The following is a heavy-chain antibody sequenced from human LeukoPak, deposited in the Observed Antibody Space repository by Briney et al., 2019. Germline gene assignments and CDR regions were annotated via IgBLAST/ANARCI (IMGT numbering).Heavy chain of an antibody. J-gene: IGHJ5*02. Sequence: PSETLSLTCTVSGGSISSGSYYWSWIRQPAGKGLEWIGRIYTSGSTNYNPSLKSRVTISVDKSKNQFSLKLSSVTAADTAVYYCASRPYDFWSGYYLYNWFDPWGQGTLVTVSS. CDR2: IYTSGST. CDR1: GGSISSGSYY. D-gene: IGHD3-3*01. CDR3: ASRPYDFWSGYYLYNWFDP. V-gene: IGHV4-61*02.